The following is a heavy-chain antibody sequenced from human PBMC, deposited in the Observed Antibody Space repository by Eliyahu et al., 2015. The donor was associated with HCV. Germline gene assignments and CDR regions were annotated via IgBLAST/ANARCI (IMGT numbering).Heavy chain of an antibody. CDR2: IKSKTDGGTT. D-gene: IGHD3-10*01. V-gene: IGHV3-15*01. Sequence: EVQLVESGGGLVKPGGSLRLSCAASGFTFSNAXGSWVRQAPGKGLEWVGRIKSKTDGGTTDYAAPVKGRFTISRDDSKNTLYLQMNSLKTEDTAVYYCTTGDLWFGDFGPHIDYWGQGTLVTVSS. CDR3: TTGDLWFGDFGPHIDY. J-gene: IGHJ4*02. CDR1: GFTFSNAX.